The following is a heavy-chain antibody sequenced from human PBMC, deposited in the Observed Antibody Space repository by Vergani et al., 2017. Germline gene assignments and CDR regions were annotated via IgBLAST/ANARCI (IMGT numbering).Heavy chain of an antibody. D-gene: IGHD3-16*02. V-gene: IGHV3-23*04. CDR1: GFTFSSYA. CDR2: ISGSGGST. Sequence: VQLVESGGGLVKPGGSLRLSCAASGFTFSSYAMSWVRQAPGKGLEWVSAISGSGGSTYYADSVKGLFTISRDNSKNTLYLQMNSLRAEDTAVYYCAKDQAGQKYDDYVWGSYRFALTSPSDYWGQGTLVTVSS. J-gene: IGHJ4*02. CDR3: AKDQAGQKYDDYVWGSYRFALTSPSDY.